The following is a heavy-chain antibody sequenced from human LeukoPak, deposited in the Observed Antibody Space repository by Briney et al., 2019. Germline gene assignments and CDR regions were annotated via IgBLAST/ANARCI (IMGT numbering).Heavy chain of an antibody. CDR3: ATRQGFSPYGDDAFDI. Sequence: SETLSLTCTVSGGSISSGGYSWSWIRQHPGKGLEWIGYIYYSGSTYYNPSLKSRVTISVDTSKNQFSLKLSSVTAADTAVYYCATRQGFSPYGDDAFDIWGQGTMVTVSS. CDR1: GGSISSGGYS. CDR2: IYYSGST. J-gene: IGHJ3*02. V-gene: IGHV4-31*03. D-gene: IGHD4-17*01.